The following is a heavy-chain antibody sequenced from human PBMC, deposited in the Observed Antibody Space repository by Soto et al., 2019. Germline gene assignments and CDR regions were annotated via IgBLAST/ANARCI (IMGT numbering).Heavy chain of an antibody. Sequence: GGSLRLSCAASGFTFSSYAMSWVRQAPGKGLEWVSAISGSGGSTYYADSVKGRFTISRDNSKNTLYLQMNSLRAEDTAVYYCAKAIQVGGAEEYYYDSSGYPTYYYYGMDVWGQGTTVTVSS. V-gene: IGHV3-23*01. CDR1: GFTFSSYA. CDR2: ISGSGGST. J-gene: IGHJ6*02. CDR3: AKAIQVGGAEEYYYDSSGYPTYYYYGMDV. D-gene: IGHD3-22*01.